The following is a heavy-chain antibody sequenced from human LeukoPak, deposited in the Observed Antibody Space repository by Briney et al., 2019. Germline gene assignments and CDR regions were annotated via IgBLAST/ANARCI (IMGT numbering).Heavy chain of an antibody. CDR2: IYYSGST. V-gene: IGHV4-59*01. D-gene: IGHD3-9*01. J-gene: IGHJ6*02. Sequence: SETLSLTCTVSGGSISSYDWSWIRQPPGKGLEWIGYIYYSGSTNYNPSLKSRVTISVDTSKNQFSLKLSSVTAADTAVYYCARDRAATYYDILTGYYGYYYYYGMDVWGQGTTVTVSS. CDR3: ARDRAATYYDILTGYYGYYYYYGMDV. CDR1: GGSISSYD.